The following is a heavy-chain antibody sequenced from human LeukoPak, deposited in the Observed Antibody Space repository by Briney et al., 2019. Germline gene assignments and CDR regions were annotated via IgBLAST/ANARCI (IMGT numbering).Heavy chain of an antibody. Sequence: GASVKVSCKASGYTFTSYGISWVRQAPGQGLVWMGWISAYNGNTNYAQKLQGRVTVATDTSTSTAYMELRSIRSDDTAVYYCARTLEVLPAAIVNCCDPWGQGTLVTVSS. CDR2: ISAYNGNT. CDR1: GYTFTSYG. V-gene: IGHV1-18*01. J-gene: IGHJ5*02. CDR3: ARTLEVLPAAIVNCCDP. D-gene: IGHD2-2*02.